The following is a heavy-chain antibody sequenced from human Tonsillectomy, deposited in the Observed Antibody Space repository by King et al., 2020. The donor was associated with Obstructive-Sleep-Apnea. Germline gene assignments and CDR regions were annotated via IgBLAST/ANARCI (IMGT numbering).Heavy chain of an antibody. CDR1: GYIFPTYW. V-gene: IGHV5-51*01. D-gene: IGHD3-10*01. J-gene: IGHJ4*02. CDR3: VRNGGGYGSGSYFDY. CDR2: MYPGDSET. Sequence: QLVQSGAEVKKPGESLRISCEASGYIFPTYWIGWVRQMPGKGLEWMGIMYPGDSETRYSPPFQGQVTISADKSISTAYLQWSSLKASDTAMYYCVRNGGGYGSGSYFDYWGQGTLVTVSS.